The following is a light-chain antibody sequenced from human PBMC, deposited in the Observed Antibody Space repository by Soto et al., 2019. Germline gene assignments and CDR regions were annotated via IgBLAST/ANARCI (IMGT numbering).Light chain of an antibody. CDR2: GAS. CDR3: QQYNNWPLT. J-gene: IGKJ4*01. Sequence: EIVMTQSPATLSVSPGERATLSCRASQSVSSNLAWYQQKPGQAPRLLIYGASTRATGIPARFSGSGSGTEVTLTISSLQSEDSAVYYCQQYNNWPLTFGGGTKVEIK. CDR1: QSVSSN. V-gene: IGKV3-15*01.